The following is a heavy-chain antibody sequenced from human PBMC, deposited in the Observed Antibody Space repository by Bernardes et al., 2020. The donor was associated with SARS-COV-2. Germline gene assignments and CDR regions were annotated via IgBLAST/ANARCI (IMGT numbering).Heavy chain of an antibody. J-gene: IGHJ4*02. CDR1: GYSFTSHW. Sequence: GASLKISCEGSGYSFTSHWIAWVRPMPGKGLEWMGTIYPGDSDTRYSPSFEGQVTISADKSISTAYLQWSSLKASDTAIYYCARPEIYSGYENWGQGTLVTVSS. V-gene: IGHV5-51*01. CDR3: ARPEIYSGYEN. D-gene: IGHD5-12*01. CDR2: IYPGDSDT.